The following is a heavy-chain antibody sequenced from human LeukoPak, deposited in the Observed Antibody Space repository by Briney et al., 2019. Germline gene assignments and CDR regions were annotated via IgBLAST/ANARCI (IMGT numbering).Heavy chain of an antibody. Sequence: PGGSLRLSCAASGFTFSSYSMNWVCQAPGKGLEWVSSISSSSSYIYYADSVKGRFTISRDNAKNSPYLQMNSLRAEDTAVYYCARDPGSSWSDFDYWGQGTLVTVSS. CDR2: ISSSSSYI. V-gene: IGHV3-21*04. J-gene: IGHJ4*02. CDR3: ARDPGSSWSDFDY. CDR1: GFTFSSYS. D-gene: IGHD6-13*01.